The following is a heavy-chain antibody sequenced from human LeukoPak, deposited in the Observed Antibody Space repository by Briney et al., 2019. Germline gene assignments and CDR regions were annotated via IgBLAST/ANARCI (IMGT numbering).Heavy chain of an antibody. Sequence: PGGSLRLSCAASGFTFSSYSMNWVRQAPGKGLEWVSYISSSSSTIYYADSVKGRFTISRDNAKNSLYLQMNSLRAEDTAVYYCAKDPPLEGGDIRYFDYWGQGTLVTVSS. J-gene: IGHJ4*02. CDR3: AKDPPLEGGDIRYFDY. CDR2: ISSSSSTI. D-gene: IGHD4-17*01. CDR1: GFTFSSYS. V-gene: IGHV3-48*01.